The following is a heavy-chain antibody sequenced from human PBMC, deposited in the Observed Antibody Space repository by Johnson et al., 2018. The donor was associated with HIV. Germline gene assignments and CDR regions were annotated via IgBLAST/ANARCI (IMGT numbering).Heavy chain of an antibody. Sequence: VPLVESGGGVVQPGRSLRLSCAASGFTFSSYAMHWVRQAPGKGLEWVAVISYDGSNKFYADSVKGRFTIYRDNSKNTLYLQMNSLKAEDTAVYYCARALIAAADAFDIWGQGTMVTVSS. J-gene: IGHJ3*02. V-gene: IGHV3-30*14. D-gene: IGHD6-13*01. CDR2: ISYDGSNK. CDR3: ARALIAAADAFDI. CDR1: GFTFSSYA.